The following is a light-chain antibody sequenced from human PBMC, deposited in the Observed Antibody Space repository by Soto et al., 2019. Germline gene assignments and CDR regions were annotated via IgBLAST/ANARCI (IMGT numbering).Light chain of an antibody. CDR3: EVWDSISDHLV. CDR2: YES. J-gene: IGLJ2*01. CDR1: NIGSKY. Sequence: SYELTQPPSVSVAPGKTARITCGGNNIGSKYVHWYQQKAGQAPVMVIYYESDRPSGIPERFSGSNSGNTATLTISRVEAGDEADYYCEVWDSISDHLVFGGGTRVTFL. V-gene: IGLV3-21*04.